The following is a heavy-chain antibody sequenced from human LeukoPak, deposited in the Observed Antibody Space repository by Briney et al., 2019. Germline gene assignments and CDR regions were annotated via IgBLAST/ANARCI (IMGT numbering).Heavy chain of an antibody. J-gene: IGHJ6*03. CDR3: LREQPPGSSDYDYYMDG. Sequence: ASVKVSRKASGYTFTGYSMHWVRQPPGHRLGWMGWFNPNSGGTNYAQYFQDRVTMTSDTSIHPAFLALRRLSSDPTAGCSFLREQPPGSSDYDYYMDGWGKGTTVTVSS. D-gene: IGHD1-14*01. CDR1: GYTFTGYS. CDR2: FNPNSGGT. V-gene: IGHV1-2*02.